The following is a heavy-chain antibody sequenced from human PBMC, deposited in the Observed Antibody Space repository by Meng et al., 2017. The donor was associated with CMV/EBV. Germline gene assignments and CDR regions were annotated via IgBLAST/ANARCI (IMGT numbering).Heavy chain of an antibody. D-gene: IGHD1-26*01. Sequence: SVKVSCKASGGTFSSYAISWVRQAPGQGLEWMGGIIPILGIANYAQKFQGRVTITADKSTSTAYMELSSLRSEDTAVYYCASGLKVGATKRAFYYFDYWGQGTLVTVSS. CDR2: IIPILGIA. V-gene: IGHV1-69*10. J-gene: IGHJ4*02. CDR1: GGTFSSYA. CDR3: ASGLKVGATKRAFYYFDY.